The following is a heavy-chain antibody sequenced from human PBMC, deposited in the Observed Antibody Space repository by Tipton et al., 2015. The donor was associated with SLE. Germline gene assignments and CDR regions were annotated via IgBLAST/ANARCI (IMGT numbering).Heavy chain of an antibody. CDR3: ARRHFGVGFISAFDI. J-gene: IGHJ3*02. D-gene: IGHD3-3*01. CDR1: GFTFNNYT. CDR2: ISSGSDYI. Sequence: SLRLSCAASGFTFNNYTMNWVRQAPGKGLEWVSSISSGSDYIYYADSVKGRFTTSRDNAKNSLYLQMNSLRAEDTAVYYCARRHFGVGFISAFDIWGQGTMVTVSS. V-gene: IGHV3-21*03.